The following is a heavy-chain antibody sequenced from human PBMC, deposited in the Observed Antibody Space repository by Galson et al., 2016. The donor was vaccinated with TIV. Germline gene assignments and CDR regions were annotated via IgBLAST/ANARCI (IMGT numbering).Heavy chain of an antibody. Sequence: SLRLSCAASGFSFIDYSMSWVRQAPGTGLEWVASMKEEGTVQYNVNAVKGRFTISRDGAGNSVYLQMNSLGVEDTAVYFCARGRGRQSEFDSWGQGTLVTVSA. CDR3: ARGRGRQSEFDS. CDR1: GFSFIDYS. CDR2: MKEEGTVQ. D-gene: IGHD5-24*01. J-gene: IGHJ4*02. V-gene: IGHV3-7*01.